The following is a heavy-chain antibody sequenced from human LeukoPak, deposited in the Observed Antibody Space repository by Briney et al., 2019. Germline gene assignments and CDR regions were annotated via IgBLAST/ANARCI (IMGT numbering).Heavy chain of an antibody. V-gene: IGHV3-66*02. CDR2: IYSGGST. Sequence: GGALLLSCAAPGFTVSCNYMSSVRQAPGKGLERVPVIYSGGSTYYADSVKGRFTISRDNSKSTLYLQMSSLRAEDTAVYYCARVNPIGSYCGVSWFDPWGQGTLVTVSS. D-gene: IGHD1-26*01. J-gene: IGHJ5*02. CDR1: GFTVSCNY. CDR3: ARVNPIGSYCGVSWFDP.